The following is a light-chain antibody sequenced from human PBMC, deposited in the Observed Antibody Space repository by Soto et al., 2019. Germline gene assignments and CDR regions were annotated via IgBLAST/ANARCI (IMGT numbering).Light chain of an antibody. J-gene: IGKJ4*01. CDR3: QQYGSALEVT. Sequence: EIVWTQSPGTLSLSPGERATLSCRASQSVSSSYLAWYQQKPGQAPRLLIYGASSRATGIPDRFSGSGSGRDFTVTISRLEAVDFAVYYCQQYGSALEVTFGGGTKVEIK. V-gene: IGKV3-20*01. CDR2: GAS. CDR1: QSVSSSY.